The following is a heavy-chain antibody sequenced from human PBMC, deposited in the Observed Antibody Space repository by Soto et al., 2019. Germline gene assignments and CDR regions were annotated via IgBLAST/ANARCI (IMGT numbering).Heavy chain of an antibody. Sequence: QVQLVQSGAEVKKPGSSVKVSCKASGGTFSSYTISWVRQAPGQGLEWMGRIIPILDIANYAQKFQGRVTITADKSTSTAYMELSSLRSEDTAVYYCARTYYYDSSGYVIDYWGQGTLVTVSS. CDR3: ARTYYYDSSGYVIDY. J-gene: IGHJ4*02. V-gene: IGHV1-69*02. D-gene: IGHD3-22*01. CDR2: IIPILDIA. CDR1: GGTFSSYT.